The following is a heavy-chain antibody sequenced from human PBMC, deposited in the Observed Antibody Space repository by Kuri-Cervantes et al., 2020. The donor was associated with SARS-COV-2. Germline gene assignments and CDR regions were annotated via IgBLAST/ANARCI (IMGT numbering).Heavy chain of an antibody. V-gene: IGHV1-8*03. CDR2: MNPNSGNT. CDR1: TYTFTTYD. CDR3: ARTLVRRGDYGYYYFYMDV. D-gene: IGHD4-17*01. J-gene: IGHJ6*03. Sequence: ASVKVSCKASTYTFTTYDINWVRQATGQGLEWMGWMNPNSGNTGYAQKFQGRVTITRNTSISTAYMELSSLRSEDTAVYYCARTLVRRGDYGYYYFYMDVWGRGTPVTVSS.